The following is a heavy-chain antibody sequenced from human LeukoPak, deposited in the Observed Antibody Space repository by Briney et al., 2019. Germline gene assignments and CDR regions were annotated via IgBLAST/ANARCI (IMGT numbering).Heavy chain of an antibody. D-gene: IGHD3-10*01. CDR3: ARRLGAFGGSGSYYSGLYYYMDV. V-gene: IGHV4-34*01. CDR1: GGSFSNYY. J-gene: IGHJ6*03. Sequence: PSETLSLTCAVYGGSFSNYYWSWIRQSPGKGLEWIGEITHSGSTNYNPSLKSRVTISVDTSKNQFSLKLSSVTAADTAVYYCARRLGAFGGSGSYYSGLYYYMDVWGKGTTVTISS. CDR2: ITHSGST.